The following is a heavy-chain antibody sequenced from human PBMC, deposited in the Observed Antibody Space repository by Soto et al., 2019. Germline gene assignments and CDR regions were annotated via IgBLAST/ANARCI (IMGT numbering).Heavy chain of an antibody. J-gene: IGHJ4*02. V-gene: IGHV4-59*08. CDR3: ARLGYFDWFALDY. Sequence: SETLSLTCTVSGGSISSYYWSWIRQPPGKGLEWIGYIYYSGSTNYNPSLKSRVTISVDTSKNPFSLKLSSVTAADTAVYYCARLGYFDWFALDYWGQGTLVTVSS. CDR1: GGSISSYY. D-gene: IGHD3-9*01. CDR2: IYYSGST.